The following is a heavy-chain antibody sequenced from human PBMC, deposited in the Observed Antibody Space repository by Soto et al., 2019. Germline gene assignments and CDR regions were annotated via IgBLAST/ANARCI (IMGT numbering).Heavy chain of an antibody. D-gene: IGHD6-19*01. CDR2: IYYSGST. J-gene: IGHJ4*02. V-gene: IGHV4-39*01. CDR1: GGSINTPGFY. CDR3: ARRTGSRFDY. Sequence: SETLSLTXTVSGGSINTPGFYWTWIRQPPGKGLEWIASIYYSGSTYYNPSLQSRVTISVDTSKNQFSLKLGSVTAADTAIYYCARRTGSRFDYWGPGNLVTVSS.